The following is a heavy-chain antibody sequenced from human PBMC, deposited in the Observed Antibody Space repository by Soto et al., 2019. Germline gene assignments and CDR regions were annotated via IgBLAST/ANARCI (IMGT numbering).Heavy chain of an antibody. CDR2: IYYSGST. V-gene: IGHV4-59*13. Sequence: QVQLQESGPGLVKPSETLSLTCTVSGGSISSYYWSWIRQPPGKGLEWIGYIYYSGSTNYNHTLKNRVTISVDTSKNQFSLKLRSVTAADTAVYYCARVRHAFDIWGQGTMVTVSS. CDR1: GGSISSYY. J-gene: IGHJ3*02. CDR3: ARVRHAFDI.